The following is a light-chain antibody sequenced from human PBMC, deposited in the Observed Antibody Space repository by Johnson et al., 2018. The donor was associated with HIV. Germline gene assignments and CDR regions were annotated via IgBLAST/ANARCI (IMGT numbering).Light chain of an antibody. V-gene: IGLV1-51*01. CDR2: DNN. CDR1: TSNIGKSY. Sequence: QPVLTQPPSVSAAPGQKVTISCSGSTSNIGKSYVSWYQQLPGTAPKLLIYDNNRRPSGTPDRFSGSKSGASATLAITGLQTGDEADYYCATWDSSLSGGVFGTGTKVTVL. CDR3: ATWDSSLSGGV. J-gene: IGLJ1*01.